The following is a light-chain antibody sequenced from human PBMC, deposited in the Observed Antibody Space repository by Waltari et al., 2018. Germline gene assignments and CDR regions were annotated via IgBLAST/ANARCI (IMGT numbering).Light chain of an antibody. CDR2: AAS. CDR1: QSISSY. CDR3: QQSYSTPQT. V-gene: IGKV1-39*01. J-gene: IGKJ1*01. Sequence: DIQTTQTPSCLSAPVGDIVTITCRASQSISSYLNWYQQKPGKAPKLLIYAASSLQSGVPSRFSGSGSGTDFTLTISSLQPEDFATYYCQQSYSTPQTFGQGTKVEIK.